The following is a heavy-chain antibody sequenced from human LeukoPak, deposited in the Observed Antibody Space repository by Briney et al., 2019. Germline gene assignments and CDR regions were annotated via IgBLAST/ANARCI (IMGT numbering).Heavy chain of an antibody. CDR2: ISGSGGST. CDR3: ARVVAPARRPLTAFDI. D-gene: IGHD2-15*01. V-gene: IGHV3-23*01. J-gene: IGHJ3*02. CDR1: GFTFSNFA. Sequence: PGGSLRLSCAASGFTFSNFAMSWVRQAPGKGLEWVSAISGSGGSTYYADSVKGRFTISRDNSKNTLYLQMNSLRAEDTAVYYCARVVAPARRPLTAFDIWGQGTMVTVSS.